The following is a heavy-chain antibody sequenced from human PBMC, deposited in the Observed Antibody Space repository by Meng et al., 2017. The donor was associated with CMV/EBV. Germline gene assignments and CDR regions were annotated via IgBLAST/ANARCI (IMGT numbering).Heavy chain of an antibody. CDR2: ISSSSSYI. V-gene: IGHV3-21*01. CDR1: GFTFSSYS. Sequence: ELQLVESGGGLVKPGGSLRLSCAASGFTFSSYSMNWVRQAQGKGLEWVSSISSSSSYIYYADSVKGRFTISRDNAKNSLYLQMNSLRAEDTAVYYCARFPYYDYVWGSYRYWYFDLWGRGTQVTVSS. CDR3: ARFPYYDYVWGSYRYWYFDL. J-gene: IGHJ2*01. D-gene: IGHD3-16*02.